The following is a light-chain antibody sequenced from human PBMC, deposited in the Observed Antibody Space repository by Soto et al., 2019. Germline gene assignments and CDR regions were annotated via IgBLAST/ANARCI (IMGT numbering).Light chain of an antibody. V-gene: IGKV3-20*01. CDR2: GAS. J-gene: IGKJ5*01. Sequence: ENVLTQSPGTLSLSPGERATLSCRASQTVSSYLTWYQQRPGQAPRLLIYGASKRATGIPDRFSGSGSGTDFTLTISRLVPEDFALYYCQQYGTSPITFGQGTPLEIK. CDR1: QTVSSY. CDR3: QQYGTSPIT.